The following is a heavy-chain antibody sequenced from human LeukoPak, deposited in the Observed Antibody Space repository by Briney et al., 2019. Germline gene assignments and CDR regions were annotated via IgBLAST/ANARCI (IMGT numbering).Heavy chain of an antibody. CDR1: GGTFSSYA. D-gene: IGHD5-12*01. Sequence: ASVKVSCKASGGTFSSYAISWVRQAPGQGLEWMGWMNPNSGNTGYAQKFQGRVTITRNTSISTAYMELSSLRSEDTAVYYCARSGAYSGYGSYYFNYWGQGTLVTVSS. CDR2: MNPNSGNT. J-gene: IGHJ4*02. CDR3: ARSGAYSGYGSYYFNY. V-gene: IGHV1-8*03.